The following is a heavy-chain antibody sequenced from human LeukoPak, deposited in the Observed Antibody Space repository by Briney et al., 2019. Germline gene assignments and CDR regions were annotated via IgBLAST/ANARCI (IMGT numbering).Heavy chain of an antibody. CDR3: ARELILLWFGELLGDAFDI. V-gene: IGHV4-34*01. CDR1: GFTFSEYY. J-gene: IGHJ3*02. Sequence: GSLRLSCAASGFTFSEYYMSWIRQPPGKGLEWIGEINHSGSTNYNPSLKSRVTISVDTSKNQFSLKLSSVTAADTAVYYCARELILLWFGELLGDAFDIWGQGTMVTAPS. D-gene: IGHD3-10*01. CDR2: INHSGST.